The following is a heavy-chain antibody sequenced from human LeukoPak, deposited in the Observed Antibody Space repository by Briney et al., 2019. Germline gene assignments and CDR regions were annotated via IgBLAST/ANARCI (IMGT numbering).Heavy chain of an antibody. CDR1: GYSISRGYY. J-gene: IGHJ3*02. V-gene: IGHV4-38-2*02. D-gene: IGHD2-2*01. CDR3: ARDGGRTSSDAVEI. CDR2: VHHTGST. Sequence: PSETLSLTCNVSGYSISRGYYWGWIRRPPGKGLEWIGSVHHTGSTYYNPSLRSRVSISVDKSTNHISLEVTSVTAADTAVYYCARDGGRTSSDAVEIWGQGTMVTVSS.